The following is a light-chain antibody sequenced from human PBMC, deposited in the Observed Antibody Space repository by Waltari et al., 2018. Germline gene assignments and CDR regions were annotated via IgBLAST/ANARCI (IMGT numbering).Light chain of an antibody. CDR3: QHGYGTPYS. CDR2: KAS. Sequence: DIQMTQSPSSLSASVGDRVTITCRASENVNHYLNWYQQKPGKAPKVLIYKASTLQSGVPSRFSGSGSGTDYTFTISSLQSEDVATYYCQHGYGTPYSFGQGTKVEIK. CDR1: ENVNHY. J-gene: IGKJ2*03. V-gene: IGKV1-39*01.